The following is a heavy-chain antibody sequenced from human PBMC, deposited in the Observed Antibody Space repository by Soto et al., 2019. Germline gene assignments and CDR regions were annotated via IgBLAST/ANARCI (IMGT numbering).Heavy chain of an antibody. CDR1: GFTFSSCA. Sequence: EVHLVESGGGLVKRGGCLRLSCAVSGFTFSSCAIKLVRQAPGWGLVLVSSVSHSTSHIYYADSVKGRFTIFRDNATNSLFLQMNSPRAEDTAVYYCSACSGAACPQNYGIDVWGQGTTVTVSS. D-gene: IGHD2-15*01. CDR2: VSHSTSHI. V-gene: IGHV3-21*01. J-gene: IGHJ6*02. CDR3: SACSGAACPQNYGIDV.